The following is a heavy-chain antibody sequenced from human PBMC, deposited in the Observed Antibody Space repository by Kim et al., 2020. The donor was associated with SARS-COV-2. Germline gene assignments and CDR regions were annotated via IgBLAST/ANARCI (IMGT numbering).Heavy chain of an antibody. CDR2: ISAYNGNT. CDR1: GYTFTSYG. CDR3: ARDRVYDYVWGSYRYWWFDP. V-gene: IGHV1-18*01. D-gene: IGHD3-16*02. Sequence: ASVKVSCKASGYTFTSYGISWVRQAPGQGLEWMGWISAYNGNTNHAQKLQGRVTMTTDTSTSTAYMELRSLRSDDTAVYYCARDRVYDYVWGSYRYWWFDPWGQGTLVTVSS. J-gene: IGHJ5*02.